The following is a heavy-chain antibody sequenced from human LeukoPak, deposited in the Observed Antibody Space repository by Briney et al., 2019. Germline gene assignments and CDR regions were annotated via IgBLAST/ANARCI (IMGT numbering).Heavy chain of an antibody. J-gene: IGHJ4*02. CDR3: AGYGSGSYYKAFDF. CDR1: GDSIRSSY. V-gene: IGHV4-59*01. D-gene: IGHD3-10*01. Sequence: SETLSLTCSVSGDSIRSSYWSWIRQPPGKGLEWIGYVYYTGSSYYNPSLKSRATTSIDMSKNQFSPKLTSMTAADTAVYYCAGYGSGSYYKAFDFWGQGILVTVSS. CDR2: VYYTGSS.